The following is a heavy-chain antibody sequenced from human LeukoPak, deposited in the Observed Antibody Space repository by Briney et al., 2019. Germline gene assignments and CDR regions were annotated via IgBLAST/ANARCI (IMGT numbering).Heavy chain of an antibody. CDR3: ATVYSGSYYFDY. D-gene: IGHD1-26*01. CDR2: IILIFGAA. V-gene: IGHV1-69*01. Sequence: SVKVSCKASGGTFSSDAINWVRQAPGQGLEWMGGIILIFGAANYAQEFQGRVTITADESASTVYMELGSLRPDDTAVYYCATVYSGSYYFDYWGQGTLVTVSS. CDR1: GGTFSSDA. J-gene: IGHJ4*02.